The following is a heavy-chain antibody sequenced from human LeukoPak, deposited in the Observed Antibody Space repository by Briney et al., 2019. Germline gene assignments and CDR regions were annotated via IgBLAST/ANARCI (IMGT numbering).Heavy chain of an antibody. D-gene: IGHD6-13*01. CDR1: GFTFSSYG. CDR2: ISYDGSNK. V-gene: IGHV3-30*03. J-gene: IGHJ6*04. Sequence: GGSLRLSCAASGFTFSSYGMHWVRQAPGKGLEWVAVISYDGSNKYYADSVKGRFTISRDNAKNSPYLQMNSLRAEDTAVYYCARGGIAAAGTYGMDVWGKGTTVTVSS. CDR3: ARGGIAAAGTYGMDV.